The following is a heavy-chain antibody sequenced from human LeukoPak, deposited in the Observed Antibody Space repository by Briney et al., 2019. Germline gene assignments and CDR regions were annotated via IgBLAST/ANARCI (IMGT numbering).Heavy chain of an antibody. V-gene: IGHV3-15*07. D-gene: IGHD5-18*01. CDR2: IESKSDGGTI. J-gene: IGHJ4*02. CDR1: GFTFTNAW. CDR3: ATAPGAWIQLLY. Sequence: GGSLRLSCSASGFTFTNAWLNWVRQAPGKGLEWVGRIESKSDGGTIAYAAPVKGRFTISRDDSKNTLYLQMNSLITEDTAVYYCATAPGAWIQLLYRGQGALVTVSS.